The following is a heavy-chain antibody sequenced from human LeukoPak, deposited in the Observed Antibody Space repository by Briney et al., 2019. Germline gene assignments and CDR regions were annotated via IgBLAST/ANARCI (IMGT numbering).Heavy chain of an antibody. Sequence: SETLSLTCTVSGGSISSSSYYWGWIRQPPGKGLEWIGSIYYSGSTYYNPSLKSRVTISVDTSKNQFSLKLSSVTAADTAVYYCARHSLSGLRYFDWLSYFDYWGQGTLVTVSS. CDR3: ARHSLSGLRYFDWLSYFDY. CDR2: IYYSGST. J-gene: IGHJ4*02. CDR1: GGSISSSSYY. V-gene: IGHV4-39*01. D-gene: IGHD3-9*01.